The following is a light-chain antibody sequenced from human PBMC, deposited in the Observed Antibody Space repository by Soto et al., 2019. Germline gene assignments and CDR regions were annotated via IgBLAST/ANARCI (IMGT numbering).Light chain of an antibody. CDR3: QQRSNWSWT. CDR1: QSVSSY. V-gene: IGKV3-11*01. J-gene: IGKJ1*01. CDR2: DAS. Sequence: EIVLTQSPATLSLSPGERATLSCRASQSVSSYLAWYQQKPGQAPRLLIYDASNRATGIPARFSGSGSGTDFTLNISSLEPEEFAVYYCQQRSNWSWTFGQGTKVEIK.